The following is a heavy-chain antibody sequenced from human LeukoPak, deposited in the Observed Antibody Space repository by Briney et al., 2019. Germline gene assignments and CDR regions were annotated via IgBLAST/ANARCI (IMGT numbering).Heavy chain of an antibody. CDR3: ARDLGEWLIDY. V-gene: IGHV3-48*04. Sequence: PGGSVRLCCAASGFTFSSYSMNWVRQAPGKGLEWVSYISSSSSTIYYADSVKGRFTISRDNAKNSLYLQMNSLRAEDTAVYYCARDLGEWLIDYWGQGTLVTVSS. CDR2: ISSSSSTI. CDR1: GFTFSSYS. J-gene: IGHJ4*02. D-gene: IGHD3-16*01.